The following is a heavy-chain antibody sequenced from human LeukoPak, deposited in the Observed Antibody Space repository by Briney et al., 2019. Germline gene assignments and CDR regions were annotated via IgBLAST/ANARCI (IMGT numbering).Heavy chain of an antibody. Sequence: VASVKVSCKASGYTFTSYDINWVRQATGQGLEWMGWMYPNSGNTGYAQKFQGRVAITRNTSISTAYMELSSLRSEDTAVYYCARSLRQPSAFDIWGQGTMVTVSS. CDR3: ARSLRQPSAFDI. D-gene: IGHD5/OR15-5a*01. CDR1: GYTFTSYD. V-gene: IGHV1-8*03. CDR2: MYPNSGNT. J-gene: IGHJ3*02.